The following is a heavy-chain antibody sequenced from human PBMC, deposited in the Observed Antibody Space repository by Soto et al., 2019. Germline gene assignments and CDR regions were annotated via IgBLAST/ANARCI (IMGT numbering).Heavy chain of an antibody. Sequence: QVQLVQSGAEVKKPGSSVKVSCKASGGTFSSYTISWVRQAPGQGLEWMGRIIPILGIANYAQKFQGRVRITADKSTSTAYMELSSLRSEDTAVYYCASSEYSGYDSQIDYWGQGTLVTVSS. CDR2: IIPILGIA. J-gene: IGHJ4*02. V-gene: IGHV1-69*02. D-gene: IGHD5-12*01. CDR3: ASSEYSGYDSQIDY. CDR1: GGTFSSYT.